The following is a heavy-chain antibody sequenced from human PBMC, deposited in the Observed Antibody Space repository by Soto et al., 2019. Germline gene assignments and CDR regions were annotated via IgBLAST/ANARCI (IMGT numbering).Heavy chain of an antibody. CDR2: IIPILGIA. D-gene: IGHD3-9*01. J-gene: IGHJ6*02. Sequence: SVKVSCKASGGTFSSYTISWVRQAPGQGLEWMGRIIPILGIANYAQKFQGRVTITADKSTSTAYMELSSLRSEDTAVYYCARGDDILTGYYQSYYYGMDVWGQGTTVTVSS. CDR1: GGTFSSYT. V-gene: IGHV1-69*02. CDR3: ARGDDILTGYYQSYYYGMDV.